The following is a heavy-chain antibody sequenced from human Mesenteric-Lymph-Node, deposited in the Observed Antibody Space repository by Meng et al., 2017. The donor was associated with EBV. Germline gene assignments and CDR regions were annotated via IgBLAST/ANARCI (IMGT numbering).Heavy chain of an antibody. CDR1: GGSISRRNW. CDR3: ARVGQWLPIDY. Sequence: VQLRGSPPVRSRPSGALCLPCAVSGGSISRRNWRRWVRQPLGKGLEWIWEIYHSGSTNYNPSLKRRVTISVDKSKNQFSLNLSSVTAADTAVYYCARVGQWLPIDYWGQGTLVTVSS. V-gene: IGHV4-4*02. D-gene: IGHD6-19*01. CDR2: IYHSGST. J-gene: IGHJ4*02.